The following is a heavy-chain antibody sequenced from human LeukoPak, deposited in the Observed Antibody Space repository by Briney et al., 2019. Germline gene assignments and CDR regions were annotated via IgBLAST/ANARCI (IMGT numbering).Heavy chain of an antibody. CDR3: ARDHYSGTYYAPLDY. D-gene: IGHD1-26*01. Sequence: PSETLSLTCSVSGGSISNSSYYWGWIRQPPGKGLEWIGSFYYSANTYYNPSLKSRVTISVDTSKNQFSLKLSSVTAADTAVYYCARDHYSGTYYAPLDYWGQGTLVTVSS. V-gene: IGHV4-39*07. J-gene: IGHJ4*02. CDR2: FYYSANT. CDR1: GGSISNSSYY.